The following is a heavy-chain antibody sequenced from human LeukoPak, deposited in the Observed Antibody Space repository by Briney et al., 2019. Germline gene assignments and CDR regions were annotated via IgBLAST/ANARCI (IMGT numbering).Heavy chain of an antibody. CDR1: GYTFTTYY. D-gene: IGHD4-17*01. Sequence: ASVKLSCKTSGYTFTTYYIHWVRQAPGQGLEWMGWINPNSGGTNYAQKFQGRVTMTRDTSISTAYMELSRLRSDDTAVYYCARRYGDYDPSYYYYGMDVWGQGTTVTVSS. V-gene: IGHV1-2*02. J-gene: IGHJ6*02. CDR3: ARRYGDYDPSYYYYGMDV. CDR2: INPNSGGT.